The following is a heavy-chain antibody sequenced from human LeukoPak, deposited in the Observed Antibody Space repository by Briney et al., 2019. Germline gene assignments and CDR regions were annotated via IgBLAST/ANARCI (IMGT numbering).Heavy chain of an antibody. J-gene: IGHJ1*01. V-gene: IGHV3-15*07. D-gene: IGHD1-26*01. CDR1: GFTFSDAW. CDR3: TTARGSDLQYCQH. Sequence: PGGSLRLSCAASGFTFSDAWMNWVRQAPGKGLEWVGRIKSKTDGGTTDCAAPVKGRFTVSRDDSKNTLYLQMDSLKTEDTAVYYCTTARGSDLQYCQHWGQGTLVTVSS. CDR2: IKSKTDGGTT.